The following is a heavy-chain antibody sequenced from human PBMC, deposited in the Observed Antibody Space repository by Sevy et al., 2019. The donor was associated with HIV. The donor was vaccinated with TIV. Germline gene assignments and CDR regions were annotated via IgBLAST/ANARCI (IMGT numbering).Heavy chain of an antibody. Sequence: GGSLRLSCAASGFTFSDYYMSWIRQAPGKGLEWVSYISSSGSTIYYADSVKGRFTISRDNAKNSLYLQMNSLRAEDTAVYYCARDPETMVRGVIGYYYYYGMDVWGQGTTVTVSS. CDR3: ARDPETMVRGVIGYYYYYGMDV. J-gene: IGHJ6*02. CDR1: GFTFSDYY. CDR2: ISSSGSTI. D-gene: IGHD3-10*01. V-gene: IGHV3-11*01.